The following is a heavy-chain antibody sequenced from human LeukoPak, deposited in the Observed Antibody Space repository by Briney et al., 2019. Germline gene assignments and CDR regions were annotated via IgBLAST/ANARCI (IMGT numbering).Heavy chain of an antibody. V-gene: IGHV3-33*01. CDR1: GFTFSSYG. CDR2: IWYDGSNK. J-gene: IGHJ4*02. D-gene: IGHD6-13*01. CDR3: ARDLASSSLDY. Sequence: PGGSLRLSCAASGFTFSSYGMHWVRQAPGKGLEWVAVIWYDGSNKYDADSVKGRFTISRDNSKNTLYLQMNSLRAEDTAAYYCARDLASSSLDYWGQGTLVTVSS.